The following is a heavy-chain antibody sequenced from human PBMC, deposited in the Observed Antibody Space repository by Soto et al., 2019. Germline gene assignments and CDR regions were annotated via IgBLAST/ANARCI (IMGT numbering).Heavy chain of an antibody. CDR3: AQPARSAMAYFDY. V-gene: IGHV1-69*06. CDR2: IIPIFGTA. D-gene: IGHD5-18*01. Sequence: QVQLVQSGAEVKKPGSSVKVSCKASGGTFSSYAISWVRQAPGQGLEWMGGIIPIFGTANYAQKIQGRVTITADKYTSSAYMELSRVRSEDTVGYYCAQPARSAMAYFDYWGQGTLVTVSS. J-gene: IGHJ4*02. CDR1: GGTFSSYA.